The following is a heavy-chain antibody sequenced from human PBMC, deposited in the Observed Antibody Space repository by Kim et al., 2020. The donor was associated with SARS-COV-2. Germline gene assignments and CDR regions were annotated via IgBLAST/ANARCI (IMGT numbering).Heavy chain of an antibody. J-gene: IGHJ4*02. CDR3: ARDVAAAFDY. CDR2: IYYSGST. Sequence: SETLSLTCTVSGGSISSYYWSWIRQPPGKGLEWIGYIYYSGSTNYNPSLKSRVTISVDTSKNQFSLKLSSVTAADTAVYYCARDVAAAFDYWGQGTLVTVSS. V-gene: IGHV4-59*13. CDR1: GGSISSYY. D-gene: IGHD6-25*01.